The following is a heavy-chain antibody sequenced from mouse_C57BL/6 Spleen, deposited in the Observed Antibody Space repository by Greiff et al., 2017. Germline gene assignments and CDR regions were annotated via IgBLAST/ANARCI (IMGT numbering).Heavy chain of an antibody. V-gene: IGHV5-17*01. CDR1: GFTFSDYG. D-gene: IGHD2-4*01. Sequence: EVHLVESGGGLVKPGGSLKLSCAASGFTFSDYGMHWVRQAPEKGLEWVAYISSGSSTIYYADTVKGRFTISRDNAKNTLFLQMTSLRSDDTAMYYCARNLYYDYDLDYWGQGTTLTVSS. J-gene: IGHJ2*01. CDR3: ARNLYYDYDLDY. CDR2: ISSGSSTI.